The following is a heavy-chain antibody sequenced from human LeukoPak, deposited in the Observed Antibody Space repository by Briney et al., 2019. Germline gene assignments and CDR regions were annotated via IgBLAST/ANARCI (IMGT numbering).Heavy chain of an antibody. CDR1: GCSISSGYH. Sequence: SETLSLTCSVSGCSISSGYHWGWIRQPPGKGLEWIGSIYHSGNTYYKPSLKSRVTILVDTSKNQFSLKLSSVTAADTAVYYCARDLGYDDFWSGYYTQYDAFDVWGQGTQLTVSS. CDR3: ARDLGYDDFWSGYYTQYDAFDV. CDR2: IYHSGNT. V-gene: IGHV4-38-2*02. J-gene: IGHJ3*01. D-gene: IGHD3-3*01.